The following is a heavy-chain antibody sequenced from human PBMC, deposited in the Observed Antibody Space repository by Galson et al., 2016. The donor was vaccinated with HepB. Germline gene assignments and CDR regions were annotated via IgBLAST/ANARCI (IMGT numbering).Heavy chain of an antibody. CDR3: ARHVAVPGTRGFDS. D-gene: IGHD6-19*01. V-gene: IGHV4-4*02. CDR1: GDSMTGNW. CDR2: AYHSGST. J-gene: IGHJ4*02. Sequence: TLSLTCTVSGDSMTGNWWSWVRQPPGQALEWIGEAYHSGSTHYNPSLNNRVTISLDTSNNQLSLELNFVTAADTAIYYCARHVAVPGTRGFDSWGQGTLVTVSS.